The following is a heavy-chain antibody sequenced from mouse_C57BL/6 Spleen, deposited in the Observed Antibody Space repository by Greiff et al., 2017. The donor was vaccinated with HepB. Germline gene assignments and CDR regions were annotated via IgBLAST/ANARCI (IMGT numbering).Heavy chain of an antibody. J-gene: IGHJ3*01. D-gene: IGHD2-3*01. Sequence: EVKLVESGEGLVKPGGSLKLSCAASGFTFSSYAMSWVRQTPEKRLEWVAYISSGGDYIYYADTVKGRFTISRDNARNTLYLQMSSLKSEDTAMYYCTRDDDGYYGGGFAYWGQGTLVTVSA. CDR1: GFTFSSYA. V-gene: IGHV5-9-1*02. CDR2: ISSGGDYI. CDR3: TRDDDGYYGGGFAY.